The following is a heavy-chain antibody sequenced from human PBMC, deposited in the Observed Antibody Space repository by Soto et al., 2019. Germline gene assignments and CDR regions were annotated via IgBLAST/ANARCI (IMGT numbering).Heavy chain of an antibody. CDR2: IKHSGGT. V-gene: IGHV4-34*01. J-gene: IGHJ6*02. D-gene: IGHD4-4*01. CDR3: ARFDYRMIYYYYSGMDV. Sequence: SETLSLTCAVYVASFRCYYWSWIRQPPGKGLEWIGEIKHSGGTNYNPSLERRVIISVGTSKNQLALKLSSVTAEDTAVYYCARFDYRMIYYYYSGMDVWGHGTTVTVSS. CDR1: VASFRCYY.